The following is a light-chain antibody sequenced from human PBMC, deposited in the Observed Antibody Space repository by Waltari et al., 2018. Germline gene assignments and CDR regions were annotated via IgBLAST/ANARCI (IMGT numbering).Light chain of an antibody. CDR2: AVN. V-gene: IGLV2-14*01. CDR1: NSAVGGRHF. CDR3: SSYTTSRTLV. Sequence: QSALTQPASVSGSPGQSTPISCPATNSAVGGRHFVPWYHPPPATAPNLLIFAVNNRPSGISDRFSASKSGNTASLTISGLQAEDEADYYCSSYTTSRTLVFGGGTRLTVL. J-gene: IGLJ3*02.